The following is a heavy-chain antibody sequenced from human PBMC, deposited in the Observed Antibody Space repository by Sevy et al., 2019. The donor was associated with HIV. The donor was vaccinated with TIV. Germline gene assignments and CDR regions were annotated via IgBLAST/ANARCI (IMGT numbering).Heavy chain of an antibody. J-gene: IGHJ6*03. Sequence: GGSLRLSCAVSGFSFDSYGMTWVRQAPGKGLEWVSGISGSGTRTYYVDSVKGRFSISRDNSKNRLYLQMNSLRSEDTAIVSRAKWGGGHYDPDEIGYYFYYYNMDVWGKGTTVTVSS. V-gene: IGHV3-23*01. CDR1: GFSFDSYG. CDR3: AKWGGGHYDPDEIGYYFYYYNMDV. D-gene: IGHD3-22*01. CDR2: ISGSGTRT.